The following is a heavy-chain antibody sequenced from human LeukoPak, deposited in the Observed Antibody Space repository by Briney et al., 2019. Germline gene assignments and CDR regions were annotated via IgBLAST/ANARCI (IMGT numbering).Heavy chain of an antibody. CDR2: ISSSSSYI. J-gene: IGHJ4*02. D-gene: IGHD3-22*01. Sequence: GGSLRLSCAASGFTFSSYSMNWVRQAPGKGLEWVSSISSSSSYIYYADSVKGRFTISRDNAKNSLYLQMNSLRAEDTTVYYCAKASAMIVVVSKHFDYWGQGTLVTVSS. CDR1: GFTFSSYS. V-gene: IGHV3-21*04. CDR3: AKASAMIVVVSKHFDY.